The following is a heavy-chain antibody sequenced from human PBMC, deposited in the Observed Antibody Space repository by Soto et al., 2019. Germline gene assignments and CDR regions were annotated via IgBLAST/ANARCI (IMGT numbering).Heavy chain of an antibody. CDR3: TKGWGDY. V-gene: IGHV3-23*01. D-gene: IGHD3-16*01. Sequence: EAQVLESGGGLVQPGGSLRLSCLASGFTFSTYLMGWVRQAAGKGLEWVSGISGAGGSTSYADSVKGRFTISRDNSKNTLYLQMNSLRADDTAVYYCTKGWGDYGGQGTLVTVSS. CDR2: ISGAGGST. CDR1: GFTFSTYL. J-gene: IGHJ4*02.